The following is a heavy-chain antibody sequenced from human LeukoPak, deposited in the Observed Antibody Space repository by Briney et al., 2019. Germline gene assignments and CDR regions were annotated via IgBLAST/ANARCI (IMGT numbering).Heavy chain of an antibody. CDR1: GFTFSSYG. V-gene: IGHV3-33*01. CDR2: IWYDGSNK. CDR3: ARGTTPSSGYYYYYYGMDV. Sequence: PGGSLRLSCAASGFTFSSYGMHWVRRAPGKGLEWVAVIWYDGSNKYYADSVKGRFTISRDNSKNTLYLQMNSLRAEDTAVYYCARGTTPSSGYYYYYYGMDVWGQGTTVTVSS. J-gene: IGHJ6*02. D-gene: IGHD3-22*01.